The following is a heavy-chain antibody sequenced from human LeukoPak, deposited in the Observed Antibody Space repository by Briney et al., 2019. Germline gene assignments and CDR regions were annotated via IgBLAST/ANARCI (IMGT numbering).Heavy chain of an antibody. J-gene: IGHJ5*02. V-gene: IGHV3-74*01. D-gene: IGHD7-27*01. CDR1: GFTFSTSW. CDR3: ARDGDLLYNWFDP. CDR2: INTDGSIT. Sequence: PGGSLRLSCAASGFTFSTSWMHWLRQGPGKGLVWVSRINTDGSITTYADSVKGRFTISRDNSKNTLYLQMNSLRAEDTAVYYCARDGDLLYNWFDPWGQGTLVTVSS.